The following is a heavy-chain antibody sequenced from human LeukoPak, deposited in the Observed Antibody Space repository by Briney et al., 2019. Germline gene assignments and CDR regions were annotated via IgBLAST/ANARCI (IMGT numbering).Heavy chain of an antibody. J-gene: IGHJ3*02. CDR3: AKEGMGSEATTADGAFDI. D-gene: IGHD1-26*01. CDR1: GGSISAYH. CDR2: LYDTGST. V-gene: IGHV4-59*12. Sequence: SETLSLTCTVSGGSISAYHWSWIRQPPGKGLEWIGYLYDTGSTNYNPSLKSRVTISVDTSKNQISLKLSSVTAADTAVYFCAKEGMGSEATTADGAFDIWGQGTTVTVSS.